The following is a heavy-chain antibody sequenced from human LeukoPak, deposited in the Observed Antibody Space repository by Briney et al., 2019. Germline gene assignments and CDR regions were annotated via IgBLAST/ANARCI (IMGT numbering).Heavy chain of an antibody. V-gene: IGHV3-23*01. D-gene: IGHD6-19*01. CDR1: GFTFSNYA. CDR3: AKGVAYSSGWFFDY. J-gene: IGHJ4*02. Sequence: GGSLRLSCAASGFTFSNYAMSWVRQAPGKGLEWVSSISGGGGSTYYADSVRGRFTISRDNSKNILYLQMNSLRAEDTAVYYCAKGVAYSSGWFFDYWGQGTLVTVSS. CDR2: ISGGGGST.